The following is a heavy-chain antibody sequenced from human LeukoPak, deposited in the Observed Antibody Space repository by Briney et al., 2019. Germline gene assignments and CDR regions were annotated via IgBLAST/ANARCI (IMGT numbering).Heavy chain of an antibody. Sequence: SETLSLTCTVSGGSISSDYWSWIRQPPGKGLEWIGYIYYRGSTNYNPSLKSRVTISVDTSKNQFSLKLSSVTAADTAVYYCARASAPLGYDFWSGRKNWFDPWGQGTLVTVSS. D-gene: IGHD3-3*01. CDR3: ARASAPLGYDFWSGRKNWFDP. CDR1: GGSISSDY. V-gene: IGHV4-59*12. J-gene: IGHJ5*02. CDR2: IYYRGST.